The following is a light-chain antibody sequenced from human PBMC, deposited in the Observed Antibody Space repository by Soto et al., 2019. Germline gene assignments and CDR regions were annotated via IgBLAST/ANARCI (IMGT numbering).Light chain of an antibody. CDR3: QSYDSSLRGLV. J-gene: IGLJ2*01. CDR2: GNS. CDR1: SSHIGAVYD. V-gene: IGLV1-40*01. Sequence: QSVLTQPPSVSGAPGQWVTISCTGSSSHIGAVYDVHWYQQLPGTAPKLLIYGNSNRPSGVPDRFSGSKSGTSASLAITGLQAEDEADYYCQSYDSSLRGLVFGGGTKVTVL.